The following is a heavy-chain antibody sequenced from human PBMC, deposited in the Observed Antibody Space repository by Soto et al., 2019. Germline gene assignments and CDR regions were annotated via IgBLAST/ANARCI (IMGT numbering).Heavy chain of an antibody. CDR1: GGSISSTDHY. CDR3: ARLVFHCLRGGCEDYSFYGLDV. CDR2: IYFAGST. V-gene: IGHV4-39*01. Sequence: PSETLSLTCTVSGGSISSTDHYWGWVRQPPGKGLEWLGSIYFAGSTFHNPALKSRATISVDTSRNQFSLRLTTVTASDTAVYYCARLVFHCLRGGCEDYSFYGLDVWGQGTTVTVSS. D-gene: IGHD2-15*01. J-gene: IGHJ6*02.